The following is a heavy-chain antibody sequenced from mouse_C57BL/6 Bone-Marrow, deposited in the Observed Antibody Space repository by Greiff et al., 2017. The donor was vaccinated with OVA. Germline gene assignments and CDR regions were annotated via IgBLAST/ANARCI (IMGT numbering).Heavy chain of an antibody. CDR1: GYTFTSYG. J-gene: IGHJ2*01. CDR2: IYPRSGNT. CDR3: AREVYGNLYYFDY. Sequence: VQLVESGAELARPGASVKLSCKASGYTFTSYGISWVKQRTGQGLEWIGEIYPRSGNTYYNEKFKGKATLTADKSSSTAYMELRSLTSEDSAVYFCAREVYGNLYYFDYWGQGTTLTVSS. D-gene: IGHD2-1*01. V-gene: IGHV1-81*01.